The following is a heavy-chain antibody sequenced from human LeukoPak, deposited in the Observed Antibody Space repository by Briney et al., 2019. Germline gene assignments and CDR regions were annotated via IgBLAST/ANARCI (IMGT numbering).Heavy chain of an antibody. D-gene: IGHD3-16*02. CDR3: ARGVMITFGGVIPNYFDY. CDR2: ITGSGDNT. V-gene: IGHV3-23*01. J-gene: IGHJ4*02. CDR1: GFTFSSYG. Sequence: GGSLRLSCAASGFTFSSYGMTWVRQAPGKGLEWVSGITGSGDNTYYADSVKGRFTISRDNAKNSLYLQMNSLRAEDTAVYYCARGVMITFGGVIPNYFDYWGQGTLVTVSS.